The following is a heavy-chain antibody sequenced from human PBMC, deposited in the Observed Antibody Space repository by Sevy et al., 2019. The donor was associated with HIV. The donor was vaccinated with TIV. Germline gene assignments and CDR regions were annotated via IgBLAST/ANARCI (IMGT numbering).Heavy chain of an antibody. Sequence: EGSLRLSCAASGFSFSSYAMNWVRQAPGKGLEWVSGISLTGDNTYYADSVKGRFTISRDNSKNTLFLLMTSLRAEDTALYYCAKDLGSGYSYGFYFDHWGQGTLVTVSS. V-gene: IGHV3-23*01. D-gene: IGHD5-18*01. CDR1: GFSFSSYA. CDR2: ISLTGDNT. CDR3: AKDLGSGYSYGFYFDH. J-gene: IGHJ4*02.